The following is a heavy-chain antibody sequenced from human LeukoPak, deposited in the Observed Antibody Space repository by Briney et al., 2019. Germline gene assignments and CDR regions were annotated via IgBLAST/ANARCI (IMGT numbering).Heavy chain of an antibody. CDR2: VHHSGRT. CDR3: ARDTGSGSYYKFFGWFDP. CDR1: GYSISTNYS. J-gene: IGHJ5*02. D-gene: IGHD3-10*01. Sequence: ETLSLTCTVSGYSISTNYSWGWIRQPPGKVLEWVGSVHHSGRTYYNPSLKSRLTISLETSKKHFSLKLSSVTAADTAVYYCARDTGSGSYYKFFGWFDPWGQGTLVTVSS. V-gene: IGHV4-38-2*02.